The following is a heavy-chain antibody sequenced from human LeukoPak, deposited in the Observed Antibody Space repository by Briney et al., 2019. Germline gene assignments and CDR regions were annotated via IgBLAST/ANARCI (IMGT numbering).Heavy chain of an antibody. V-gene: IGHV1-24*01. Sequence: ASVKVSCKVSGYTLTELSLHWVRQAPGKRREWMGGFDPEDGETIYAQKFQGRVTMTEDTSTDTAYMELSSLRSEDTAVYYCATPSYCSSTSCYHTRGYWFDPWGQGTLVTVSS. CDR2: FDPEDGET. CDR3: ATPSYCSSTSCYHTRGYWFDP. D-gene: IGHD2-2*01. J-gene: IGHJ5*02. CDR1: GYTLTELS.